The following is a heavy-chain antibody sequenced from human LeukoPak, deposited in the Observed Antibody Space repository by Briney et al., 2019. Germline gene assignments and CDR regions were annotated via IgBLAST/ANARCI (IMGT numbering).Heavy chain of an antibody. Sequence: SETLSLTCTVSGGSISSYYWSWIRQPPGKGLEGIGYIYYSGSTNYNPSLKSRVTISVDTSKNQFSLKLSSVTAADTAVYCCARDPGYYGSGSVWYFDYWGQGTLVTVSS. CDR3: ARDPGYYGSGSVWYFDY. CDR1: GGSISSYY. V-gene: IGHV4-59*01. J-gene: IGHJ4*02. CDR2: IYYSGST. D-gene: IGHD3-10*01.